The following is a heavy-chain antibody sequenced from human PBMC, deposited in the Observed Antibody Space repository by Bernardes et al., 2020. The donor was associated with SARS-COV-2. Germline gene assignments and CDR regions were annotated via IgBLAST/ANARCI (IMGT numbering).Heavy chain of an antibody. CDR2: INSDGSST. D-gene: IGHD6-25*01. J-gene: IGHJ3*02. V-gene: IGHV3-74*01. CDR1: GFTFSSYW. Sequence: GGSLRLSCAASGFTFSSYWMHWGRQAPGKGLVWVSRINSDGSSTSYADSVKGRFTISRDNAKNTLYLQMNSLRAEDTAVYYCARRYKSGFSAFDIWGQGTMVTVSS. CDR3: ARRYKSGFSAFDI.